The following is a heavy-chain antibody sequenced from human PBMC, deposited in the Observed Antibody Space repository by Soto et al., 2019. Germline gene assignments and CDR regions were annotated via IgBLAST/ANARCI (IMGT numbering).Heavy chain of an antibody. CDR3: ARATPTASADY. J-gene: IGHJ4*02. CDR2: ISYSGST. V-gene: IGHV4-31*03. Sequence: KPSETLSLACPVSGCSNISGGFYWTWIRQHPGKGLEWIAYISYSGSTYSNPSLKSRVSISADTSKNQFSLRLTSVTAADTAVYYCARATPTASADYWGQGTLVTVSS. CDR1: GCSNISGGFY. D-gene: IGHD1-1*01.